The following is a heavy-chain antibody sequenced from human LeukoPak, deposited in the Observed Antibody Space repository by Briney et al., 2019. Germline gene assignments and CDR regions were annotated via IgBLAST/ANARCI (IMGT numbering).Heavy chain of an antibody. CDR2: INHSGST. Sequence: PSGTLSLTCAVSGGSISSSNWWSWVRQPPGKGLEWIGEINHSGSTNYNPSLKSRVTISVDTSKNQFSLKLSSVTAADTAVYYCARTYSSSWSYYYMDVWGKGTTVTVSS. D-gene: IGHD6-13*01. J-gene: IGHJ6*03. CDR3: ARTYSSSWSYYYMDV. CDR1: GGSISSSNW. V-gene: IGHV4-4*02.